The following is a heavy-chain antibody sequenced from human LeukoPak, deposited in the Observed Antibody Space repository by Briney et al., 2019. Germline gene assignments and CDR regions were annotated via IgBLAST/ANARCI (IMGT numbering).Heavy chain of an antibody. V-gene: IGHV3-30*03. CDR1: GFTFSSYG. J-gene: IGHJ4*02. Sequence: GRSLRLSCAASGFTFSSYGMHWVRQAPGKGLEWVAVISYDGRNKNYADSVKGRFTISRDNSKNTLYLEMNSLRAEDAAVYYCARHKDWTFDYWGQGTLVTVSS. CDR2: ISYDGRNK. D-gene: IGHD3/OR15-3a*01. CDR3: ARHKDWTFDY.